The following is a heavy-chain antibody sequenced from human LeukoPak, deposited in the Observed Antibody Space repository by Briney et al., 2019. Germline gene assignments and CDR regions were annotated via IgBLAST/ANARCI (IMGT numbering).Heavy chain of an antibody. CDR3: ARGPTVTGDAFDI. Sequence: SETLSLTCTVSGGSISSSSYYWGWIRQPPGKGLEWIGSIYYSGSTNYNPSLKSRVTISVDTSKNQFSLKLSSVTAADTAVYYCARGPTVTGDAFDIWGQGTMVTVSS. V-gene: IGHV4-39*07. CDR2: IYYSGST. CDR1: GGSISSSSYY. D-gene: IGHD4-17*01. J-gene: IGHJ3*02.